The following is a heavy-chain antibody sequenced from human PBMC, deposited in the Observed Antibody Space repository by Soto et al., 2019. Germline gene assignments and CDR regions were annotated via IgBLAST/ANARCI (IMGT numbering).Heavy chain of an antibody. CDR3: ARDEGRGELSPHDAFDI. Sequence: QVQLVQSGAEVKKPGSSVKVSCKASGGTFSSYTISWVRQAPGQGLEWMGRIIPILGIANYAQKFQGRVTIPAXXSXSXXYMELSSLRSEDTAVYYCARDEGRGELSPHDAFDIWGQGTMVTVSS. CDR2: IIPILGIA. J-gene: IGHJ3*02. D-gene: IGHD3-16*02. V-gene: IGHV1-69*08. CDR1: GGTFSSYT.